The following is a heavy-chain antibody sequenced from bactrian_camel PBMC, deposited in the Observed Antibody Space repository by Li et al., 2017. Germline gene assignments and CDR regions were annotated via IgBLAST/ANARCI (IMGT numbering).Heavy chain of an antibody. V-gene: IGHV3S54*01. CDR2: ISTGGSST. CDR1: KDALMY. D-gene: IGHD2*01. Sequence: HVQLVESGGGSAQAGGSLTLSCSASKDALMYMAWFRQAPGQKREAVAAISTGGSSTMYVDSVKGRFILRKDVDKNILYLEMNSLKPEDTAMYYCAARRGDQWLCSGGIETPDLDNGYWGQGTQVTVS. J-gene: IGHJ6*01. CDR3: AARRGDQWLCSGGIETPDLDNGY.